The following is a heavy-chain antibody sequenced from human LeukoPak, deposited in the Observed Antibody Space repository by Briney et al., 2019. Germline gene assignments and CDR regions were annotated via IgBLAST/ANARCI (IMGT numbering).Heavy chain of an antibody. V-gene: IGHV1-2*06. J-gene: IGHJ3*02. CDR1: GYTFTGYY. Sequence: GASVKVSCKASGYTFTGYYMHWVRQAPGQGLEWMGRTSPNSGGTNYAQQIEGRVTMTRDTAISTAYMELSRLRSDDTAVYYCARIGEVGYYDSSGRGDAFDIWGQGTMVTVSS. D-gene: IGHD3-22*01. CDR2: TSPNSGGT. CDR3: ARIGEVGYYDSSGRGDAFDI.